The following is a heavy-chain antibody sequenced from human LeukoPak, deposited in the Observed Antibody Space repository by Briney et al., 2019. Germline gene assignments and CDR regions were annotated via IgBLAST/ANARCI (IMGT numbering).Heavy chain of an antibody. CDR1: GGSFSGYC. CDR2: INHNGST. Sequence: SETLSLTCAVYGGSFSGYCWSWIRQPPGKGLEWIGEINHNGSTNYNPSLKSRVTISVDTSKNQFSLKLSSVTAADTAVYYCASRAGDSSGPLAGWFDPWGQGTLVTVSS. V-gene: IGHV4-34*01. D-gene: IGHD3-22*01. J-gene: IGHJ5*02. CDR3: ASRAGDSSGPLAGWFDP.